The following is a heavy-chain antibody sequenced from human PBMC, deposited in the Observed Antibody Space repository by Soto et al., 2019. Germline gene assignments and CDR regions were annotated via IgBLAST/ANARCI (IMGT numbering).Heavy chain of an antibody. CDR1: GRSISSVGYY. Sequence: PSETLSLTCAVSGRSISSVGYYWSWVRLLPGKGLEWIGSTSYTGSTYYNPSLENRLSISLDTSENRFSLRLNSVTAADTAIYYCARPNDYWNGYGPFDYWGQGSLVTVSS. CDR3: ARPNDYWNGYGPFDY. D-gene: IGHD3-3*01. V-gene: IGHV4-31*11. CDR2: TSYTGST. J-gene: IGHJ4*02.